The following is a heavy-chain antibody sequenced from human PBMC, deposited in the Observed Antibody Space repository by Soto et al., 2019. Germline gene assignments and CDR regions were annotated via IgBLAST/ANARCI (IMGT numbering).Heavy chain of an antibody. CDR3: AKLYCSSTSCYRGDYYYYYMDV. Sequence: EVQLLESGGGLVQPGGSLRLSCAASGFTFSSYAMSWVRQAPGKGLVWVSAISGSGGSTYYADSVKGRFTISRDNSKNTLYLQMNSLRAEDTAVYYCAKLYCSSTSCYRGDYYYYYMDVWGKGTTVTVSS. CDR1: GFTFSSYA. J-gene: IGHJ6*03. D-gene: IGHD2-2*01. CDR2: ISGSGGST. V-gene: IGHV3-23*01.